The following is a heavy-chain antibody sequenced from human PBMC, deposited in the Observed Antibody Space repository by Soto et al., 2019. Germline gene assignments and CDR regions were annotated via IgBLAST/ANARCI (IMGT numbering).Heavy chain of an antibody. D-gene: IGHD3-22*01. CDR2: IDPSDSYT. CDR3: ARHYYYDSSGYPQWYYYGMDV. J-gene: IGHJ6*02. V-gene: IGHV5-10-1*01. Sequence: PGESLKISCKGSGYSFTSYWISWVRQMPGKGLEWMGRIDPSDSYTNYSPSFQGHVTISADKSISTAYLQWSSLKASDTAMYYCARHYYYDSSGYPQWYYYGMDVWGQGTTVTVSS. CDR1: GYSFTSYW.